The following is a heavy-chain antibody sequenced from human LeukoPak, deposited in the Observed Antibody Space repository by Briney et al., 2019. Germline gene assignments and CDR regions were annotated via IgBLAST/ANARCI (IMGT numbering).Heavy chain of an antibody. V-gene: IGHV3-66*02. CDR1: GFTVSGNY. J-gene: IGHJ4*02. Sequence: GGSLRLSCAASGFTVSGNYMSWVRQAPGKGLEWVSVIYSSDNTYYIESVKGGFTISRDNSKNTLYLQMNSLRAEDTAVYYCAGRRVLDASFDYWGQGTLVTVSS. D-gene: IGHD3-16*01. CDR3: AGRRVLDASFDY. CDR2: IYSSDNT.